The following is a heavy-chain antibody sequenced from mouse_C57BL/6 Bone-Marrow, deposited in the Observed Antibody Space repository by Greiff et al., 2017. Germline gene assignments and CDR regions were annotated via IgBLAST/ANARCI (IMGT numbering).Heavy chain of an antibody. Sequence: EVQLQQSGAELVRPGASVKLSCTASGFTIKDDYMHWVKQRPEQGLEWIGWIDPENGDTEYASKFQGKATITADTSSTTAYLQLSSLTSDDTSFYYCTTGYYGSSYSYWGQGTTLTVSS. V-gene: IGHV14-4*01. D-gene: IGHD1-1*01. CDR2: IDPENGDT. CDR3: TTGYYGSSYSY. CDR1: GFTIKDDY. J-gene: IGHJ2*01.